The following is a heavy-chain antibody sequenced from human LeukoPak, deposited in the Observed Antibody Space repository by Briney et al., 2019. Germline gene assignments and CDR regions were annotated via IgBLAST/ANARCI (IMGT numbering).Heavy chain of an antibody. Sequence: GGSLRLSCAASGFTFSSYAMSWVRQAPGKGLEWVANIKQDGSEKSYVESVRGRFSISRDNAKNSLYLQLNSLRAEDTALYYCARDNPPDYWGQGTLVTVSS. CDR3: ARDNPPDY. CDR1: GFTFSSYA. V-gene: IGHV3-7*03. J-gene: IGHJ4*02. CDR2: IKQDGSEK.